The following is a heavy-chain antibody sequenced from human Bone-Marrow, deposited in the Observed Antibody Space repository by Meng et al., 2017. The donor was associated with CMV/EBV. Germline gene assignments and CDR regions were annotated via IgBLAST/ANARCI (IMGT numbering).Heavy chain of an antibody. D-gene: IGHD3-3*01. CDR1: GGSISSSS. CDR2: ISYDGSIK. Sequence: LSLTCTVSGGSISSSSYYWGWIRQPPGKGLEWVAVISYDGSIKYYADSVKGRFTISRDNSKNTLYLQMNSLRAEDTAVYYCARDLLEGRYWGQGTLVTVSS. J-gene: IGHJ4*02. CDR3: ARDLLEGRY. V-gene: IGHV3-30-3*01.